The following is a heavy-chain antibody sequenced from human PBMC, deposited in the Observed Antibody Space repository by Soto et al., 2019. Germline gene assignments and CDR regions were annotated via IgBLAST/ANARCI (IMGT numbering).Heavy chain of an antibody. Sequence: GGSLRLSCAASGFTFSGSAMHWVRQASGKGLEWVGRIRSKANSYATAYAASVKGRFTISRDDSKNTAYLQMNSLKTEDTAVYYCTRHGITTVRGVFWFDPWGQGTLVTVSS. CDR3: TRHGITTVRGVFWFDP. CDR1: GFTFSGSA. J-gene: IGHJ5*02. V-gene: IGHV3-73*01. D-gene: IGHD3-10*01. CDR2: IRSKANSYAT.